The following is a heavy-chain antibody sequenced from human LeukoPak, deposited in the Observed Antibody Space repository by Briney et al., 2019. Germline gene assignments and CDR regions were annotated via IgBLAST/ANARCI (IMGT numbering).Heavy chain of an antibody. V-gene: IGHV3-21*01. Sequence: GGSLRLSCAASGFTFSSYSMNWVRQAPGKGLEWVSSISSSSSYIYYADSVKGRLTISRDNAKNSLYLQMNSLRAEDTAVYYCASPGWVGELSFDYWGQGTLVTVSS. D-gene: IGHD3-10*01. CDR2: ISSSSSYI. J-gene: IGHJ4*02. CDR3: ASPGWVGELSFDY. CDR1: GFTFSSYS.